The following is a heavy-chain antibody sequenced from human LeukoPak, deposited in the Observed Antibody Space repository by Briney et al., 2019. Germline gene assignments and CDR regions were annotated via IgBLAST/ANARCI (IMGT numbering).Heavy chain of an antibody. D-gene: IGHD6-6*01. Sequence: PSETLSLTCIVSGSSIRDYYWGWLRQRPGGGLESIGFISETGSTDYNPRLESRVTISVDTSKNQFSLRLTSVTAADTAVYFCARHRRKYNREYHFDSWGRGTLVTVSS. CDR2: ISETGST. V-gene: IGHV4-59*08. J-gene: IGHJ4*02. CDR1: GSSIRDYY. CDR3: ARHRRKYNREYHFDS.